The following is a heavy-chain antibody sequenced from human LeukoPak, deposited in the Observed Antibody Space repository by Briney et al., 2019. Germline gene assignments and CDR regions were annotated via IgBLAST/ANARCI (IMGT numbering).Heavy chain of an antibody. CDR2: IYYSGST. Sequence: PSQTLSLTCTVSGGSISSGGYYWSWIRQHPGKGLEWIGYIYYSGSTYYNPSLKSRVTISVDTSKNQFSLKLSSVTAADTAVYYCARALYGSGSYYNEPHSGYWGQGTLVTVSS. CDR1: GGSISSGGYY. V-gene: IGHV4-31*03. D-gene: IGHD3-10*01. J-gene: IGHJ4*02. CDR3: ARALYGSGSYYNEPHSGY.